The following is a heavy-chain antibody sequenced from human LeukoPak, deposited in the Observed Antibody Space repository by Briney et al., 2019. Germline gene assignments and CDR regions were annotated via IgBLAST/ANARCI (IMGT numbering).Heavy chain of an antibody. V-gene: IGHV3-53*04. J-gene: IGHJ6*02. D-gene: IGHD2-2*01. CDR3: ALGYCSSTSCSKPYYGMDV. CDR2: IYSGGST. CDR1: GFTFSNAW. Sequence: GGSLRLSCAASGFTFSNAWMSWVRQAPGKGLEWVSVIYSGGSTYYAGSVKGRFTISRHNSKNTLYLQMNSLRAEDTAVYYCALGYCSSTSCSKPYYGMDVWGQGTTVTVSS.